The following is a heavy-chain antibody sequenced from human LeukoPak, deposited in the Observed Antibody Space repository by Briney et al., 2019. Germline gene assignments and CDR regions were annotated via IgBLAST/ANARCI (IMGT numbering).Heavy chain of an antibody. CDR3: ARVTAAAGIYYYYYGMDV. V-gene: IGHV4-59*01. CDR2: IYYSGST. Sequence: SETLSLTCTVSGGTISSNYRSWIRQPPGKGLEWIADIYYSGSTNYNPSLKSRVTISVHTSKNQFSLQMNSLTAEDTAVYYCARVTAAAGIYYYYYGMDVWGQGTTVTVSS. J-gene: IGHJ6*02. D-gene: IGHD6-13*01. CDR1: GGTISSNY.